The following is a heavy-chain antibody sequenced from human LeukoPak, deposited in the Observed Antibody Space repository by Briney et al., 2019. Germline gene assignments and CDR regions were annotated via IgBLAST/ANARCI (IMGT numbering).Heavy chain of an antibody. CDR2: IYYRGST. D-gene: IGHD2-2*01. CDR1: GGSITNYY. CDR3: AREDRASSWLSPGIGN. V-gene: IGHV4-59*01. J-gene: IGHJ4*02. Sequence: SETLSLTCTVSGGSITNYYWSWIRQPPGKGLEWIGYIYYRGSTNYNPSLKSRVTISVDTSKNQFSLKLTSVTAADTAVYYCAREDRASSWLSPGIGNWGRGTLVTVSS.